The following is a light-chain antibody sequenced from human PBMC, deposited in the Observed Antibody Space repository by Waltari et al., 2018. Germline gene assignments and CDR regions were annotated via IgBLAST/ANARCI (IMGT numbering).Light chain of an antibody. V-gene: IGKV3D-20*01. J-gene: IGKJ1*01. Sequence: EIVLTQSPATLSLSPGERATLACRASQSVDSSYLAWYQQKPGLAPRLLIYDVSRRATGISDRFSGSGSGTDFTLTISRLEPEDFAVYYCQQYSTSPWTFGQGTKVEIK. CDR2: DVS. CDR3: QQYSTSPWT. CDR1: QSVDSSY.